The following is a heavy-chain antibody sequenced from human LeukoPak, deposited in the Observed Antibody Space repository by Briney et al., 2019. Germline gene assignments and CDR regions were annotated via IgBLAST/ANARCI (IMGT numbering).Heavy chain of an antibody. CDR2: IHYSGTT. J-gene: IGHJ5*02. CDR1: GHSISRGYD. D-gene: IGHD6-19*01. V-gene: IGHV4-38-2*01. CDR3: ARAMRSGWYLNWFDP. Sequence: SETLSLTCGVSGHSISRGYDWGWLRQPPGKGLGWIGTIHYSGTTYYNSSLRSRGTSSVDPSKNQLSLKLSSVTAADTAVYYCARAMRSGWYLNWFDPWGQGTLVTVS.